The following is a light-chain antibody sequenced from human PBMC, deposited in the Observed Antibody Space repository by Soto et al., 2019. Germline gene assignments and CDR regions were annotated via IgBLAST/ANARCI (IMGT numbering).Light chain of an antibody. Sequence: EIVLTQSPGTLSLSPGERATLSCRASQNININYLAWYQQKPGQAPRLLIYDAYNRATGIPPRFSGSGSGKDFPLPLSSLEPEDSAVYYCQQRHMWPITFGQGTRLEIK. CDR1: QNININY. J-gene: IGKJ5*01. CDR2: DAY. CDR3: QQRHMWPIT. V-gene: IGKV3D-20*02.